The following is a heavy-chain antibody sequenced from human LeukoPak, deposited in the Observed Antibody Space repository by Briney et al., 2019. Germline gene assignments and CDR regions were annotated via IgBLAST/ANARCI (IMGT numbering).Heavy chain of an antibody. CDR2: VDPEDGET. CDR3: ATSYTTGNDY. CDR1: GYTFTDYY. D-gene: IGHD3-16*01. J-gene: IGHJ4*02. Sequence: ASVKVSCKVSGYTFTDYYMHWVQQAPGKGLEWMGLVDPEDGETIYAEKFQGRVTITADTSTDTAYMELSSLRSDDTAVYYCATSYTTGNDYWGQGTLVTVSS. V-gene: IGHV1-69-2*01.